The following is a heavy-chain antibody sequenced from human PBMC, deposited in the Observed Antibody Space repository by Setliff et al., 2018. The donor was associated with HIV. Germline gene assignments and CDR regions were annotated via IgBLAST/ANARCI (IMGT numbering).Heavy chain of an antibody. CDR2: INPDSGAT. CDR3: ARDPPAAMQLERPFDY. V-gene: IGHV1-2*06. J-gene: IGHJ4*02. CDR1: GYSFTGCY. D-gene: IGHD1-1*01. Sequence: ASVKVSCKASGYSFTGCYIHWVRQAPGQGLEWMGRINPDSGATKYAQKFLGRITMTRDTSITTPYLELSRLRADDTAVYFCARDPPAAMQLERPFDYWGQGTLVTVSS.